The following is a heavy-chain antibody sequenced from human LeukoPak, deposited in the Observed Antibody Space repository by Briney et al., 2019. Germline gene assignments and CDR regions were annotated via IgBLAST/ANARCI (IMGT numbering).Heavy chain of an antibody. V-gene: IGHV3-43*01. CDR1: GFVFDYYS. CDR3: ASEGGYKGPFDH. CDR2: INWDGCGT. Sequence: GGSLRLSCVASGFVFDYYSMHWVRQTPGRGLEWVSAINWDGCGTYYAESLKGRFTISRDNGDSTLYLQMNNLRTDDTALYYCASEGGYKGPFDHWGRGTLVTVSS. J-gene: IGHJ4*02. D-gene: IGHD3-22*01.